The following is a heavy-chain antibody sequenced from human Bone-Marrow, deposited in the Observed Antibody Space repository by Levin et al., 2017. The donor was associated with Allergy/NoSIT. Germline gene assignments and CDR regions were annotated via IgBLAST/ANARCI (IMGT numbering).Heavy chain of an antibody. V-gene: IGHV3-23*01. CDR1: GFTFSNYG. CDR2: ISGSGGDT. CDR3: AVGQRSFDY. J-gene: IGHJ4*02. Sequence: GGSLRLSCAASGFTFSNYGMSWVRQAPGKGLEGVSAISGSGGDTDYADSMKGRFTISRDNPKNTLYLQMNSLRADDTAVYYCAVGQRSFDYWGQGTLVTVSS. D-gene: IGHD3-16*01.